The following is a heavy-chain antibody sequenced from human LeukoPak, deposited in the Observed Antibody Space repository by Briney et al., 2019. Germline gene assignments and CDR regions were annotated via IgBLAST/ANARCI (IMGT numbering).Heavy chain of an antibody. CDR1: GGTFSSYA. CDR2: IIPIFGTA. V-gene: IGHV1-69*13. CDR3: ARHRLHRIYYDTTGYYHDACDI. Sequence: GASVKVSCKASGGTFSSYAISWVRQAPGQGLEWMGGIIPIFGTANYAQKFQGRVTITADESTSTAYMELRSLRSDDTAVYFCARHRLHRIYYDTTGYYHDACDIWGQGTMVTVSS. J-gene: IGHJ3*02. D-gene: IGHD3-22*01.